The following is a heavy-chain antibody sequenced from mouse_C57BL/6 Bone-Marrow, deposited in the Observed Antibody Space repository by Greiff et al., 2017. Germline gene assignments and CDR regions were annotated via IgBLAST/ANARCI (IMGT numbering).Heavy chain of an antibody. D-gene: IGHD3-1*01. J-gene: IGHJ3*01. Sequence: QVQLKESGAELARPGASVKLSCKASGYTFTSYGISWVKQRTGQGLEWIGEIYPRSGNTYYNEKFKGKATLTADKSSRTAYMELRSLTSEDSAVYFCARGGYVGTFAYWGQGTLVTVSA. CDR2: IYPRSGNT. CDR3: ARGGYVGTFAY. CDR1: GYTFTSYG. V-gene: IGHV1-81*01.